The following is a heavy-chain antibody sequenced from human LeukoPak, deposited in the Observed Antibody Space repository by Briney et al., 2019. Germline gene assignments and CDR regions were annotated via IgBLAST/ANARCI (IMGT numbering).Heavy chain of an antibody. CDR3: ATPLFWTSTADY. J-gene: IGHJ4*02. Sequence: ASVKVSCKASGYTFTSYDINWVRQATGQGLEWMGWMNPNSGNTGYAQKFQGRVTMTRDTSISTAYMELSSLRSEDTAVYYCATPLFWTSTADYWGQGTLVTVSA. D-gene: IGHD3/OR15-3a*01. CDR2: MNPNSGNT. CDR1: GYTFTSYD. V-gene: IGHV1-8*01.